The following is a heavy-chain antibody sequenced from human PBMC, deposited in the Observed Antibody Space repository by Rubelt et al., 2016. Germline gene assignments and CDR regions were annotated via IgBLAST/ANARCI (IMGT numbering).Heavy chain of an antibody. CDR1: GGSISSYY. CDR2: IYYSGST. J-gene: IGHJ4*02. V-gene: IGHV4-59*01. Sequence: QVQLQESGPGLVKPSETLSLTCTVSGGSISSYYWSWIRQPPGKGLEWIGYIYYSGSTNYNPSLKSRVTISVDTFKNQFSLKLSSVTAADTAVYYCARAPFYCSGGSCYFDYWGQGTLVTVSS. D-gene: IGHD2-15*01. CDR3: ARAPFYCSGGSCYFDY.